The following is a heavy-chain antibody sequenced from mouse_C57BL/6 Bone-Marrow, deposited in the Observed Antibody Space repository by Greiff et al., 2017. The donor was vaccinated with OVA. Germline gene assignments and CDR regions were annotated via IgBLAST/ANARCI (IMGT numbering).Heavy chain of an antibody. Sequence: QVQLQQPGAELVMPGASVKLSCKASGYTFTSYWMHWVKQRPGQGLEWIGEIDPSDSYTNYNQKFKGKSTLTVDKSSSTAYMQLSSLTSEDSAVYYGAREGIYDGYYGRLNFADWGKGTLVTVSA. J-gene: IGHJ3*01. CDR3: AREGIYDGYYGRLNFAD. CDR2: IDPSDSYT. D-gene: IGHD2-3*01. CDR1: GYTFTSYW. V-gene: IGHV1-69*01.